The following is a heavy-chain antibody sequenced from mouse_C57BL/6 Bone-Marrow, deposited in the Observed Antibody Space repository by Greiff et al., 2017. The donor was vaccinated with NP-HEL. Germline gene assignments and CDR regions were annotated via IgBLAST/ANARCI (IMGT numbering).Heavy chain of an antibody. J-gene: IGHJ2*01. CDR3: ARRRWLLHYFDY. V-gene: IGHV1-42*01. Sequence: EVQLQQSGPELVKPGASVKISCKASGYSFTGYYMNWVKQSPEKSLEWIGEINPSTGGTTYNQKFKAKATLTVDKSSSTAYMQRKSLTSEDSAVYYCARRRWLLHYFDYWGQGTTLTVSS. CDR1: GYSFTGYY. CDR2: INPSTGGT. D-gene: IGHD2-3*01.